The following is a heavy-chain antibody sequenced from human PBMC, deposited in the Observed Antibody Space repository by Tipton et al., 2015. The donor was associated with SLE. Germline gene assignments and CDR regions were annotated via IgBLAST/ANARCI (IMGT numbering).Heavy chain of an antibody. D-gene: IGHD4-23*01. Sequence: SLRLSCAASGFTFDDYAMHWVRQAPGKGLEWVSRISWNSGSIGYADSVKGRFTISRDNAKNSLYLQMNSLRPEDTALYYCAKEVYGGNLYYYFDLWGRGTLVTVSS. CDR3: AKEVYGGNLYYYFDL. CDR1: GFTFDDYA. CDR2: ISWNSGSI. V-gene: IGHV3-9*01. J-gene: IGHJ2*01.